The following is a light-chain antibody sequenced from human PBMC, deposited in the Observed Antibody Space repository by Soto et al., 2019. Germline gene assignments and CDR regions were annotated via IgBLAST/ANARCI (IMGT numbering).Light chain of an antibody. CDR3: KSYAGSNTYV. J-gene: IGLJ1*01. V-gene: IGLV2-8*01. CDR2: EVV. Sequence: QSALTQPASVSGSPGQSITISCTGTSNDVGGYNYVSWYQQHPGKAPKLMIYEVVQRPSGVPDRFSGSKSGNTASLTVSGLQAADEADYFCKSYAGSNTYVFGSGTKLTVL. CDR1: SNDVGGYNY.